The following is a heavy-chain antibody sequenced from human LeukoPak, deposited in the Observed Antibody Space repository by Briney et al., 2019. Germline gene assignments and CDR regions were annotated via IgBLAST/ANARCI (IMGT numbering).Heavy chain of an antibody. D-gene: IGHD6-19*01. V-gene: IGHV4-34*01. Sequence: AQTLSLTCAVYGGSFSGYYWSWIRQPPGKGLEWIGEINHSGSTNYNPSLKSRVTISVDTSKNQFSLKLSSVTAADTAVYYCARLASSGWSHCDYWGQGTLVTVSS. CDR2: INHSGST. J-gene: IGHJ4*02. CDR3: ARLASSGWSHCDY. CDR1: GGSFSGYY.